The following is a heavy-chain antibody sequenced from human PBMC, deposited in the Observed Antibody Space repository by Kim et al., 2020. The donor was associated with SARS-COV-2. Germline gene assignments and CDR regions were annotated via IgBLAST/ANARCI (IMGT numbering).Heavy chain of an antibody. V-gene: IGHV3-53*01. Sequence: GGSLRLSCAASGFTVSSTYMSWVRQPPGKGLEWLSVINSGGCTDYADSVKGRFTISRDTSKNTLYLQMNNVRAEDTAVYNCARAQTMVKSSNYYYGMDV. D-gene: IGHD3-10*01. CDR3: ARAQTMVKSSNYYYGMDV. CDR1: GFTVSSTY. CDR2: INSGGCT. J-gene: IGHJ6*01.